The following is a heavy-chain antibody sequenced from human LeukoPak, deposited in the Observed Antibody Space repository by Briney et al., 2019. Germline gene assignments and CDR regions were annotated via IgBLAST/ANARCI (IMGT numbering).Heavy chain of an antibody. V-gene: IGHV3-74*01. CDR3: ARDPTLYFGWLPLYYYGMDV. J-gene: IGHJ6*02. Sequence: GGSLRLSCAASGFTFSSYWMHWVRQAPGKGLVWFSRLNSDGSSTSYADSVKGRFTISRDNAKNTLYLQMNSLRAEDTAVYYCARDPTLYFGWLPLYYYGMDVWGQGTTVTVSS. CDR2: LNSDGSST. CDR1: GFTFSSYW. D-gene: IGHD3-9*01.